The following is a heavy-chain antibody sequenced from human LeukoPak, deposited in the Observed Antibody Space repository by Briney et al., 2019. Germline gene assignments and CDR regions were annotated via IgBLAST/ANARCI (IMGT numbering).Heavy chain of an antibody. Sequence: ASVKVSCKASGYTFTSYDINWVRQAAGRGLEWMGYMNPNSANTGYAQRFQGRVTMTWNTSISTAYMELSSLRSDDTAEYYCARGGSAGTDYWGQGTLVTVSS. V-gene: IGHV1-8*01. CDR2: MNPNSANT. CDR3: ARGGSAGTDY. J-gene: IGHJ4*02. CDR1: GYTFTSYD. D-gene: IGHD1-1*01.